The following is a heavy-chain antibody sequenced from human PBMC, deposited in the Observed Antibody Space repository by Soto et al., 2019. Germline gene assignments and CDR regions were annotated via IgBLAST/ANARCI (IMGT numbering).Heavy chain of an antibody. J-gene: IGHJ4*02. CDR1: GFTFISYG. Sequence: GGSLRLSCAACGFTFISYGMHWVRQAPGKGLEWVALISYDGSNKYYTDSVKGRFTISRDNSKNTLYLQMNSLRAEDTAVYYCAKTGSGWYFDYWGQGTLVTVSS. CDR2: ISYDGSNK. D-gene: IGHD6-19*01. CDR3: AKTGSGWYFDY. V-gene: IGHV3-30*18.